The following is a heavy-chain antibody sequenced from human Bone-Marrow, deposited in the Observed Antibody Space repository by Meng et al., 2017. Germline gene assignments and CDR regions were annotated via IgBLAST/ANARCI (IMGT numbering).Heavy chain of an antibody. J-gene: IGHJ4*02. CDR3: ATGAAAADH. CDR2: IKSNSDGGTT. D-gene: IGHD6-13*01. V-gene: IGHV3-15*01. CDR1: GFSFTDAW. Sequence: VRLVQTGGGVEKPGGSLRLSCVASGFSFTDAWMRWVRQAPGKGLEWVGRIKSNSDGGTTDYAAPVKGRFTISRDDSKNTLYLQMNSLITEDTAVYFCATGAAAADHWGQGTLVTVSS.